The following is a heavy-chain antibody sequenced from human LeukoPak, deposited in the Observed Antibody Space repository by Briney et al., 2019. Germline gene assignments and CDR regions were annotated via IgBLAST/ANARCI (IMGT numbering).Heavy chain of an antibody. Sequence: PGGSLRLSCAAYGFTFSNAWMSWVRQAPGKGLEWVGRIKSKTDGGTTDYAAPVKGRFTISRDESKNTLYLQMNSLKTEDTAVYYCTTPMVRGATYYYYYMDVWGKGTTVTVSS. D-gene: IGHD3-10*01. V-gene: IGHV3-15*01. CDR3: TTPMVRGATYYYYYMDV. CDR1: GFTFSNAW. J-gene: IGHJ6*03. CDR2: IKSKTDGGTT.